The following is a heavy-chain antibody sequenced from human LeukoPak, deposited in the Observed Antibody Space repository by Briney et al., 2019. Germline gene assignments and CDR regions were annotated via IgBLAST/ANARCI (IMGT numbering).Heavy chain of an antibody. D-gene: IGHD6-19*01. V-gene: IGHV3-7*03. CDR3: VRNLAVAGTCFDS. CDR2: IKQDGSDR. CDR1: GFTFRNYW. J-gene: IGHJ4*02. Sequence: GGSLRLSCAASGFTFRNYWMSWVRQAPGTGLEWVANIKQDGSDRTYVASVRGRFTISRDNAESSLYLQMNTLRAEDTAVYYCVRNLAVAGTCFDSWGQGTLVTVSS.